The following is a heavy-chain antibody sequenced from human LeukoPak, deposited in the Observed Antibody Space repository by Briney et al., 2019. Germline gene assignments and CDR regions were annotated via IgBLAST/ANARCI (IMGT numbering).Heavy chain of an antibody. V-gene: IGHV4-30-4*01. CDR3: ARAGYGSGNYIDY. CDR2: IYYTGSS. J-gene: IGHJ4*02. Sequence: SETLSLTCIVSGGSISSGDYYWSWIRQPPGKGLEWIGHIYYTGSSYYNPSLKSRVTISVDTSKNQFSLKLTSVTVADTAVYYCARAGYGSGNYIDYWGQGTLVAVSS. CDR1: GGSISSGDYY. D-gene: IGHD3-10*01.